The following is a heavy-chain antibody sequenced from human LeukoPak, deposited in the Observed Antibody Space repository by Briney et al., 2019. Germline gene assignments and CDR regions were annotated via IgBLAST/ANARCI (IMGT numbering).Heavy chain of an antibody. CDR2: IDHSGST. Sequence: SEPLSLPRSVWCGSFSGYYWSWLPPPPEKGREWIGDIDHSGSTNYNPSLKSRVTISADTSKNQLSLKLSSVTAADTAVYYCARGRGLVVVTARRAFDIWGQGTMVTVSS. J-gene: IGHJ3*02. D-gene: IGHD2-21*02. CDR1: CGSFSGYY. CDR3: ARGRGLVVVTARRAFDI. V-gene: IGHV4-34*01.